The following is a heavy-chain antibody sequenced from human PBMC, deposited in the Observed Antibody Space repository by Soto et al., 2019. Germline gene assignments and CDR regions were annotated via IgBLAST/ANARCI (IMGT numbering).Heavy chain of an antibody. V-gene: IGHV3-21*01. J-gene: IGHJ5*02. CDR3: ARDYRPLEQLGIRFARDKNWFDP. Sequence: GGSLRLSCAASGFTFSSYSMNWVRQAPGKGLEWVSSISSSSSYIYYADSVKGRFTNSRDNAKNSLYLQMNSLRAENTAVYYCARDYRPLEQLGIRFARDKNWFDPWGQGTLVTVSS. D-gene: IGHD7-27*01. CDR1: GFTFSSYS. CDR2: ISSSSSYI.